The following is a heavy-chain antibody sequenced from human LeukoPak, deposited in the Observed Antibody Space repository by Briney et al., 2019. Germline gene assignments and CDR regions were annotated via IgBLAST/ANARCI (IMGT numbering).Heavy chain of an antibody. CDR2: IIPILGIA. CDR3: ARDNVPLPVGATYYFDY. Sequence: SVKVSCKASGGTFSSYAISWVRQAPGQGLEWMGRIIPILGIANYAQKFQGRVTITADKSTSTAYMGLSSLRSEDTAVYYCARDNVPLPVGATYYFDYWGQGTLVTVSS. D-gene: IGHD1-26*01. J-gene: IGHJ4*02. CDR1: GGTFSSYA. V-gene: IGHV1-69*04.